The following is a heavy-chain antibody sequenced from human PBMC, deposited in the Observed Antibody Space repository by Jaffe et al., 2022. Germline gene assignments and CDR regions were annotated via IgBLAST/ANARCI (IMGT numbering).Heavy chain of an antibody. CDR3: ARLTMVQGVIIMLGAFDI. D-gene: IGHD3-10*01. Sequence: QVQLVQSGAEVKKPGSSVKVSCKASGGTFSSYAISWVRQAPGQGLEWMGGIIPIFGTANYAQKFQGRVTITADESTSTAYMELSSLRSEDTAVYYCARLTMVQGVIIMLGAFDIWGQGTMVTVSS. J-gene: IGHJ3*02. CDR1: GGTFSSYA. CDR2: IIPIFGTA. V-gene: IGHV1-69*01.